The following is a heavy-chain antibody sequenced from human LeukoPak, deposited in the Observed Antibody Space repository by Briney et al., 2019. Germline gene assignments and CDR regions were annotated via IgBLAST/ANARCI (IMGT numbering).Heavy chain of an antibody. Sequence: GGSLRLSCAASGFTFSSYAMSWVRQAPGKGLEWVSSISGSGGSTYFADSVKGRFTISRDNSKNTLYLQMNSLRAEDTALYYCAKGLERESRLDSWGQGTLVTVSS. D-gene: IGHD1-1*01. CDR1: GFTFSSYA. J-gene: IGHJ4*02. CDR3: AKGLERESRLDS. V-gene: IGHV3-23*01. CDR2: ISGSGGST.